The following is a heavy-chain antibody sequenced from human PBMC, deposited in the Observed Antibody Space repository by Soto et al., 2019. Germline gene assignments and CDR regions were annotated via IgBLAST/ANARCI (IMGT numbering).Heavy chain of an antibody. D-gene: IGHD6-13*01. CDR1: GYTFTSYY. J-gene: IGHJ5*02. Sequence: QVQLVQSGAEVKKPGASVKVSCKASGYTFTSYYMHWVRQAPGQGLEWMGIINPSGGSTSYAQKFQGRVTMTRDTSTSTVYMELSSLRSEDTAVYYCAHSPMYSRRWENWFDPWGQGTLVTVSS. V-gene: IGHV1-46*01. CDR2: INPSGGST. CDR3: AHSPMYSRRWENWFDP.